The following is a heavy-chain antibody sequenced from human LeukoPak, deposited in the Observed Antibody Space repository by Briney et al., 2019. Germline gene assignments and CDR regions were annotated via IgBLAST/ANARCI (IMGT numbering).Heavy chain of an antibody. D-gene: IGHD3-16*02. Sequence: PSETLSLTCTVSGGSISSYYWSWIRQPPGKGLEWIGYIYYSGSTNYNPSLKSRVTISVDTSKNQFSLKLSSVTAADTAVYYCARQGSRLGELSSWGQGTLVTVSS. CDR3: ARQGSRLGELSS. V-gene: IGHV4-59*08. J-gene: IGHJ5*02. CDR2: IYYSGST. CDR1: GGSISSYY.